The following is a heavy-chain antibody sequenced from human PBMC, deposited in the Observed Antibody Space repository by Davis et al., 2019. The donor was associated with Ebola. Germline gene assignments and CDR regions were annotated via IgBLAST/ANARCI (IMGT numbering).Heavy chain of an antibody. J-gene: IGHJ6*02. Sequence: GGSLRLSCAAPGFTFSSYAMSWVRQAPGKGLEWASGISGSGGSTYYADSVKGRFTISRDNSKNTLYLQMNSLRAEDTAVYYCAKELQLKYYYDSSGYPRTFYYYGMDVWGQGTTVTASS. V-gene: IGHV3-23*01. CDR3: AKELQLKYYYDSSGYPRTFYYYGMDV. CDR1: GFTFSSYA. CDR2: ISGSGGST. D-gene: IGHD3-22*01.